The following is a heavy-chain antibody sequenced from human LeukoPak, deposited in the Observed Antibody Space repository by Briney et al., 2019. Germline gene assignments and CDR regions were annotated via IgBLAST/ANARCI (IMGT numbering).Heavy chain of an antibody. D-gene: IGHD6-13*01. V-gene: IGHV1-8*01. Sequence: ASVKVSCKASGYTFTSYDINWVRQATGQGLEWMGWMNPNSGNTGYAQKFQGRVTMTRITSISTAYMELSSLRSEGTAVYYCARGESSSWQYYYYYYYCMGVWGQGTTVTVSS. CDR2: MNPNSGNT. J-gene: IGHJ6*02. CDR1: GYTFTSYD. CDR3: ARGESSSWQYYYYYYYCMGV.